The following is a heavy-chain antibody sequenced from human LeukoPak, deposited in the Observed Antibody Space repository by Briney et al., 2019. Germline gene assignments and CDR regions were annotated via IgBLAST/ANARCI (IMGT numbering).Heavy chain of an antibody. CDR2: IYYSGST. Sequence: PSETLSLTCTVSGGSISSSSYYWGWIRQPPGKGLEWIGSIYYSGSTYYNPSVKSRVTISVDTSKNQFSLKLSSVTAADTAVYYCASAGGYCSGGSCYTNWFDPWGQGTLVTVSS. V-gene: IGHV4-39*01. CDR1: GGSISSSSYY. J-gene: IGHJ5*02. CDR3: ASAGGYCSGGSCYTNWFDP. D-gene: IGHD2-15*01.